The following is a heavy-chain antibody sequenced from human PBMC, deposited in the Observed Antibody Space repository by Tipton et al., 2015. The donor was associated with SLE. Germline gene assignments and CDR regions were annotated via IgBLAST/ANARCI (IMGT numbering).Heavy chain of an antibody. CDR1: GYSISSGYY. CDR2: INHSGST. V-gene: IGHV4-38-2*02. Sequence: TLSLTCAVSGYSISSGYYWSWIRQPPGKGLEWIGEINHSGSTNYNPSLKSRDTISVDTSKNQFSLKLSSVTAADTAVYYCARDVAVAGTPFDYWGQGTLVTVSS. D-gene: IGHD6-19*01. J-gene: IGHJ4*02. CDR3: ARDVAVAGTPFDY.